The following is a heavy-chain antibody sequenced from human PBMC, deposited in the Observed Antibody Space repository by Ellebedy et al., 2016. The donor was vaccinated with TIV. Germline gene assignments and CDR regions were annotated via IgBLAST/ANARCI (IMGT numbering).Heavy chain of an antibody. CDR2: IYYSGST. J-gene: IGHJ3*01. CDR3: ARVVWQQPVSYAFDF. Sequence: MPSETLSLTCTVSGGSISSYYWSWIRQPPGTGLEWIGYIYYSGSTTYNPSLKSRVTISVDTSKNHFSLRLTSVTAADTAVYYCARVVWQQPVSYAFDFWGRGTMVAVSS. D-gene: IGHD6-13*01. CDR1: GGSISSYY. V-gene: IGHV4-59*01.